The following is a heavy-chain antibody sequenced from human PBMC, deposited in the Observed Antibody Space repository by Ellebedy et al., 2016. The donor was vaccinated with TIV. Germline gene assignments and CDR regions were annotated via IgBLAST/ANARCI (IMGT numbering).Heavy chain of an antibody. CDR1: GDSVSSNSAA. D-gene: IGHD3-10*01. J-gene: IGHJ4*02. V-gene: IGHV6-1*01. CDR2: TYYRSKWYN. Sequence: SQTLSLTCAISGDSVSSNSAAWNWIRQSPSRGLEWLGSTYYRSKWYNDYAVSVKSRITINPDTSKNQFYLQLNSVTPEDTAVYYCARELLWFGELSIPRFDYWGQGTLVTVSS. CDR3: ARELLWFGELSIPRFDY.